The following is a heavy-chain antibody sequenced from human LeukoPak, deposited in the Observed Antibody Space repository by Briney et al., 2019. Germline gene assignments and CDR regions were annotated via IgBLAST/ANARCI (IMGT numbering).Heavy chain of an antibody. Sequence: ASVKVSCKASGYTFTSYGISWVRRAPGQGLEWMGWISAYNGNTNYAQKLQGRVTMTTDTSTSTAYMELRSLRSDDTAVYYCARVARYFDWLPPEIDYWGQGTLVTVSS. V-gene: IGHV1-18*01. CDR2: ISAYNGNT. D-gene: IGHD3-9*01. J-gene: IGHJ4*02. CDR1: GYTFTSYG. CDR3: ARVARYFDWLPPEIDY.